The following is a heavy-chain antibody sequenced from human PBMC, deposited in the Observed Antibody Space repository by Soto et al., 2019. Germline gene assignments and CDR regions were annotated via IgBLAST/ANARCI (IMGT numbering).Heavy chain of an antibody. CDR3: ATQGFYRMGV. V-gene: IGHV4-4*02. CDR1: GDSITGDNW. J-gene: IGHJ6*02. Sequence: QVQLQESGPGLVQPSGTLSLTCAVSGDSITGDNWWSWVRQPPGKGLEWIGEIHHSGATNYNPSLKSRGTIALDKSQNQFSLKLTSVTAADTAMFYCATQGFYRMGVWGRGTTVTVSS. CDR2: IHHSGAT.